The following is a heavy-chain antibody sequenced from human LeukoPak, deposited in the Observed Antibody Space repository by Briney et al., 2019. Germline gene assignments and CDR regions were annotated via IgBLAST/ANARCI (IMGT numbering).Heavy chain of an antibody. CDR1: GGSISSYY. V-gene: IGHV4-59*12. CDR2: IYYSGST. D-gene: IGHD3-9*01. CDR3: ARRLMYYDILTGYRDWYFDL. Sequence: SETLSLTCTVSGGSISSYYWSWIRQPPGKGLEWIGYIYYSGSTNYNPSLKSRVTISVDTSKNQLSLKLSSVTAADTAVYYCARRLMYYDILTGYRDWYFDLWGRGTLVTVSS. J-gene: IGHJ2*01.